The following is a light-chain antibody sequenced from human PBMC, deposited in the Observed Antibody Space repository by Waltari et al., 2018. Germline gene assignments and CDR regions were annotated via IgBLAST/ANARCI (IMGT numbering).Light chain of an antibody. V-gene: IGKV3-20*01. CDR3: QQYGSSPPYT. CDR2: GAS. CDR1: QIFSSSY. J-gene: IGKJ2*01. Sequence: EIVLTQSPGTPSLSPGERATLSCRASQIFSSSYLAWYQQKPRQAPRLLIYGASSRATGIPDRFSGSGSGTDFTLTISRLEPEDFAVYYCQQYGSSPPYTFGQGTKLEIK.